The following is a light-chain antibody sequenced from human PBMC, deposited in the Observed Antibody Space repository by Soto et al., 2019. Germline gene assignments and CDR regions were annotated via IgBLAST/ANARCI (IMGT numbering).Light chain of an antibody. V-gene: IGKV1-5*03. CDR2: KAS. Sequence: DIQMTQSPSTLSASVGERVTITCRASQSVNSWLAWYQQKPGKAPKLLIFKASSLESGVPSRFSGSGSGTQFTLTISSLQPDDFATYYCQQFNIYSWTFGQGTKLEIK. CDR1: QSVNSW. J-gene: IGKJ1*01. CDR3: QQFNIYSWT.